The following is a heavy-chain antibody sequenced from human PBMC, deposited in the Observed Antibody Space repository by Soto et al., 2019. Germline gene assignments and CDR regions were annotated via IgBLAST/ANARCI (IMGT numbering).Heavy chain of an antibody. J-gene: IGHJ5*02. V-gene: IGHV4-31*03. Sequence: SETLSLTCTVSGGSISSGGYYWSWIRQHPGKGLEWIGYIYYSGSTYYNPSLKRRVTISVDTSKNPFSLKLSSVTAADTAVYYCARCSIAARRLNWFDPWGQGTLVKVSS. D-gene: IGHD6-6*01. CDR1: GGSISSGGYY. CDR3: ARCSIAARRLNWFDP. CDR2: IYYSGST.